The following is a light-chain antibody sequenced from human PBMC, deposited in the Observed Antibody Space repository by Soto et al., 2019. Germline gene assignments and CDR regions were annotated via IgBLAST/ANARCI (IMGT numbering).Light chain of an antibody. Sequence: IQMTQSPSSLSASVGDRVTITCRTSQSISSYINWYQQKPGTAPKLLIYGTSILQSGVPSRFSGSGSGTDFTLTISSLQPEDFATYYCQQSYIIPPTFXQGTKVDIK. J-gene: IGKJ2*01. CDR2: GTS. CDR3: QQSYIIPPT. V-gene: IGKV1-39*01. CDR1: QSISSY.